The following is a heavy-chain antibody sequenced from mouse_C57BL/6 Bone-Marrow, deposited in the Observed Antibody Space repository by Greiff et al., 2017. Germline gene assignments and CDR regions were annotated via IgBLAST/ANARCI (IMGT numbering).Heavy chain of an antibody. Sequence: VQLQQPGAELVKPGASVKLSCKASGYTFTSSWMHWVKQRPGQGLEWIGMIHPNSGSTNYNEKFKSKATLTVDKSSSTAYMQLSSLTSEDSAVYYCARKLTTVVAEAMDYWGQGTSVTVAS. CDR1: GYTFTSSW. CDR2: IHPNSGST. D-gene: IGHD1-1*01. CDR3: ARKLTTVVAEAMDY. V-gene: IGHV1-64*01. J-gene: IGHJ4*01.